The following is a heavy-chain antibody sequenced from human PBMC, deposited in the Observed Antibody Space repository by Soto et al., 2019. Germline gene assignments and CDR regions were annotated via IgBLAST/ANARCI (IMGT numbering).Heavy chain of an antibody. J-gene: IGHJ6*02. CDR3: ARGIIAAAGTLDYYYGMDV. V-gene: IGHV2-5*02. D-gene: IGHD6-13*01. CDR2: IYWDDDK. CDR1: GFSLSTSGVG. Sequence: QITLKESGPTLVKPTQTLTLTCTFSGFSLSTSGVGVGWIRQPLGKALEWLALIYWDDDKRYSPSLKSRLTITKDTSKNQVVLTMTNMDPVDTATYSCARGIIAAAGTLDYYYGMDVWGQGTTVTVSS.